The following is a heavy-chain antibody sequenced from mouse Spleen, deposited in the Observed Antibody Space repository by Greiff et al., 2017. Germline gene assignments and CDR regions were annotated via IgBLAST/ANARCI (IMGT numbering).Heavy chain of an antibody. CDR2: INPKMGGT. V-gene: IGHV1-22*01. Sequence: FQLHQPGPGLVKPGASVKLSCRPSESHFPTSKMHWVKRGLGRGLGGIGSINPKMGGTASTKRFKGRPTLTVNKSSGTAYMELRSLTSEDSAVYYCASGRTGTRGYYFDYWGQGTTLTVSS. D-gene: IGHD4-1*01. CDR3: ASGRTGTRGYYFDY. J-gene: IGHJ2*01. CDR1: ESHFPTSK.